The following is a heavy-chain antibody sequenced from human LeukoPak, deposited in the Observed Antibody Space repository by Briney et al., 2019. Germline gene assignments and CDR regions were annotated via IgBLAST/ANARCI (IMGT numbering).Heavy chain of an antibody. V-gene: IGHV3-74*01. J-gene: IGHJ4*02. CDR3: TRDLHV. CDR1: GFTFSSHW. Sequence: PGGSLRLSCAASGFTFSSHWMHWVRQAPGKGLVWVSRINTDGTYTSSADSVEGRFTTSRDNAKNTLYLQMNSLRAEDTAVYYCTRDLHVWGQGTLVTVSS. CDR2: INTDGTYT.